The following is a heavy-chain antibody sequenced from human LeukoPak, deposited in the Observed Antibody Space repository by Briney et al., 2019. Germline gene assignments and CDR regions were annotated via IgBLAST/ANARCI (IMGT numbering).Heavy chain of an antibody. CDR2: ISYSGDTI. CDR1: GFTFSDYY. J-gene: IGHJ4*02. CDR3: ARDPYSSSARGDFDY. D-gene: IGHD6-6*01. V-gene: IGHV3-11*04. Sequence: GGSLRLSCTVSGFTFSDYYMTWIRQAPGKGLEWVSYISYSGDTIYYADSVKGRFTISRDNSKNTLYLQMNSLRAEDTAVYYCARDPYSSSARGDFDYWGQGTLVTVSS.